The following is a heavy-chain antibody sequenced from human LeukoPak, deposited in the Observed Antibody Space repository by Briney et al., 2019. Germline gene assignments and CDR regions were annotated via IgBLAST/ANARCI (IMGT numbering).Heavy chain of an antibody. D-gene: IGHD6-13*01. Sequence: SQTLSLTCTVSGGSVSSGSYYWSWIRQPPGKGLEWIGEINHSGSTNYNPSLKSRVTISVDTSKNQFSLKLSSVTAADTAVYYCARGEEKAAAGLNAFDIWGQGTMVTVSS. CDR3: ARGEEKAAAGLNAFDI. J-gene: IGHJ3*02. CDR2: INHSGST. CDR1: GGSVSSGSYY. V-gene: IGHV4-39*07.